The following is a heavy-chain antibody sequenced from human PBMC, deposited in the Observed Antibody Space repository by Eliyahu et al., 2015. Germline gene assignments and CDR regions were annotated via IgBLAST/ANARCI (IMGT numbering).Heavy chain of an antibody. D-gene: IGHD7-27*01. V-gene: IGHV4-59*01. CDR3: ARTGGGQNV. CDR2: ICYSVST. Sequence: QVQLQESGPGLVKPSETLSLTCAVSGGSINRDYWNWIRQPPGKGLELFVDICYSVSTNYNPPLRSRATISRDTSKNHFSLTMTSVTAEDTAVYYCARTGGGQNVWGKGTTVTVSS. CDR1: GGSINRDY. J-gene: IGHJ6*04.